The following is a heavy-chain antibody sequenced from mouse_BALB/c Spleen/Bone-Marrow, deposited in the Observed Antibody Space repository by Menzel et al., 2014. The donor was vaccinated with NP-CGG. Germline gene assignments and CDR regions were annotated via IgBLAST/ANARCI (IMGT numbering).Heavy chain of an antibody. CDR3: ARQGYYGKGDY. J-gene: IGHJ2*01. V-gene: IGHV4-1*02. CDR1: GFDFXRYW. Sequence: EVQRVESGGGLVQPGGSLKLSRAASGFDFXRYWMSWVRQAPGKGLEWIGEINPDSSTINYTPSLKDKFIISRDNAKNTLYLQMSKVRSEDTALYYCARQGYYGKGDYWGQGTTLTVSS. CDR2: INPDSSTI. D-gene: IGHD2-1*01.